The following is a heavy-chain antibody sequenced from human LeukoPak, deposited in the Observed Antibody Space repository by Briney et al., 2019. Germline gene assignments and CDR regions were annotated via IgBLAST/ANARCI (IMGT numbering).Heavy chain of an antibody. CDR3: ALWNRGSYGMDV. J-gene: IGHJ6*02. Sequence: SETLSLTYTVSGGSISSYYWSWIRQPPGKGLEWIGYIHYSGSTNYNPSLKSRVTVSVDTSKNQFSLKLSSVTAADTAVYYCALWNRGSYGMDVWGQGTTVTVSS. D-gene: IGHD1-1*01. CDR1: GGSISSYY. V-gene: IGHV4-59*08. CDR2: IHYSGST.